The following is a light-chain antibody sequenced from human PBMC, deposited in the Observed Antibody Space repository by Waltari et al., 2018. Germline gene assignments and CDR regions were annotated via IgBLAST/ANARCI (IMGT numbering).Light chain of an antibody. CDR3: QQTYSTPPWT. J-gene: IGKJ1*01. Sequence: DVQMTQSPSSLSAYVGDRVSITCRASQSINTYLNWFQQKPGKAPKLLIYGASNLQRGVTSRFSGSGFGTDFTLTISSLQPEDIATYYCQQTYSTPPWTFGQGTKVEIK. CDR1: QSINTY. CDR2: GAS. V-gene: IGKV1-39*01.